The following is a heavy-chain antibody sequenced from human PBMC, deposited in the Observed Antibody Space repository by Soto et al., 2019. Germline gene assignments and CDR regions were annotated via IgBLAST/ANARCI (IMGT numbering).Heavy chain of an antibody. CDR1: GFTFSSYW. D-gene: IGHD1-1*01. CDR2: INSDGSST. Sequence: EVQVVESGGGLVKPGGSLRLSCAGSGFTFSSYWMYWARQAPGKGLVWVSRINSDGSSTNYADSVKGRFTISRDNAKNTVHLQMNSLRAEDTAVYYCVGGTGYWGQGTRVTVSS. V-gene: IGHV3-74*01. CDR3: VGGTGY. J-gene: IGHJ4*02.